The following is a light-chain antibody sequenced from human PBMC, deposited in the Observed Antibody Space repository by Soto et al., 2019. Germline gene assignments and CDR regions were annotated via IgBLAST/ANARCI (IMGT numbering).Light chain of an antibody. J-gene: IGLJ3*02. CDR2: DNS. V-gene: IGLV1-40*01. CDR1: SSNIGAASA. Sequence: QLVLTQPPSVSGAPGQRVTISCTGSSSNIGAASAVHWYQQLPGTAPKLLIYDNSDRSSGVPDRFSGSKSGTSASLAITGLQAEDEADYYCQSYDSSLSASVFGGGTKVTVL. CDR3: QSYDSSLSASV.